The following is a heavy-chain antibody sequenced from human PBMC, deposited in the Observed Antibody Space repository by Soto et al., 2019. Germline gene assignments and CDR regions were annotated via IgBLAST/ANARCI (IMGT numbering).Heavy chain of an antibody. CDR2: IKRKTDGGAT. J-gene: IGHJ4*02. Sequence: GGSLRLSCAASGFTFGNAWMNWVRQAPGKGLEWVGRIKRKTDGGATDYAAAVKGRFTISRDDSKSTLYLQMNSLKSDDTAVYYCTTDRGIVVVCWGQGTLVTVYS. V-gene: IGHV3-15*01. D-gene: IGHD2-2*01. CDR3: TTDRGIVVVC. CDR1: GFTFGNAW.